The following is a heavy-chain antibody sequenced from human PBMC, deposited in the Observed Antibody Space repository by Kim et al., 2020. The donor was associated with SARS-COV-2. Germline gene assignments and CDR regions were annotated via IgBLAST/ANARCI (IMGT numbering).Heavy chain of an antibody. J-gene: IGHJ5*02. CDR3: ARRVAAAGTFTWFDP. D-gene: IGHD6-13*01. V-gene: IGHV4-39*01. Sequence: SETLSLTCTVSGGSISSSSYYWGWIRQPPGKGLEWIGSIYHSGSTYFNPSLKSRVTISVDTSKNQFSLKLSSVTAADTAVYYCARRVAAAGTFTWFDPWG. CDR1: GGSISSSSYY. CDR2: IYHSGST.